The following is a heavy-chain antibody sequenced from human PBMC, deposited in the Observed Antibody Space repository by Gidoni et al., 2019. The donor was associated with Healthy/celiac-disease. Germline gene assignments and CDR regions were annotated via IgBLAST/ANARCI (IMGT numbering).Heavy chain of an antibody. Sequence: QVQLQESGPGLVKPSETLSLTCTVSGGSISSYHWSWIRQPPGKGLEWIGYIYYSGSTNYNPSLKSRVTISVDTSKNQFSLKLSSVTAADTAVYYCARTLTGTGAFDIWGQGTMDTVSS. CDR2: IYYSGST. V-gene: IGHV4-59*01. CDR1: GGSISSYH. D-gene: IGHD3-9*01. J-gene: IGHJ3*02. CDR3: ARTLTGTGAFDI.